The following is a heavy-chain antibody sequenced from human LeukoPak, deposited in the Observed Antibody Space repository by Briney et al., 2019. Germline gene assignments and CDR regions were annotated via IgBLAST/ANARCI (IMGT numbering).Heavy chain of an antibody. CDR3: AKDRGYSSSSDFDY. Sequence: SLRLSXAXSGFTFDDYAMQWVRHAPGKGLEWGSGISWNSGSIVYADSVKGRFTISRDNAKNSLYLQMNSLRAEDTALYYCAKDRGYSSSSDFDYWGQGTLVTVSS. J-gene: IGHJ4*02. V-gene: IGHV3-9*01. CDR2: ISWNSGSI. D-gene: IGHD6-6*01. CDR1: GFTFDDYA.